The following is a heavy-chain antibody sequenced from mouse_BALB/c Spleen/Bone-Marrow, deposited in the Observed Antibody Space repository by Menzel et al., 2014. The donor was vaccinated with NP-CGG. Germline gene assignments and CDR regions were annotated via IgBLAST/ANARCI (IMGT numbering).Heavy chain of an antibody. V-gene: IGHV1-7*01. D-gene: IGHD2-4*01. CDR2: INPSTGCT. CDR1: GYTFTSYW. Sequence: VQLQQSGAELAKPGASVKMSCKASGYTFTSYWMHWVKQRPGQGLEWIGYINPSTGCTEYNQKFKDKATLTADKSSSXAYMQLSSLTSEDSAVYYCARWGLRSDYWGQGTTLTVSS. CDR3: ARWGLRSDY. J-gene: IGHJ2*01.